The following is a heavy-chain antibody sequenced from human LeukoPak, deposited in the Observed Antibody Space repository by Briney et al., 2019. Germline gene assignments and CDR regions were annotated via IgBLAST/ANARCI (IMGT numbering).Heavy chain of an antibody. CDR1: GFTFSSYS. D-gene: IGHD5-18*01. V-gene: IGHV3-21*06. CDR3: ARGGTRVYSPSDY. J-gene: IGHJ4*02. CDR2: ISSSSSYI. Sequence: GGSLRLSCAASGFTFSSYSMNWVRQAPGKGLEWVSSISSSSSYIYYADSVKGRFTISRDNARNSVYLQMNSLRAEDTAVYYCARGGTRVYSPSDYWGQGALVTVSS.